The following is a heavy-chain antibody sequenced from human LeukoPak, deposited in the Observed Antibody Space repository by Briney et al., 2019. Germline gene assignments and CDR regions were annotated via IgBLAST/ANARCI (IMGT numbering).Heavy chain of an antibody. CDR3: AREIESDYYDSSGYWDY. CDR2: INPNSGGT. V-gene: IGHV1-2*02. D-gene: IGHD3-22*01. CDR1: GYTFTGYY. J-gene: IGHJ4*02. Sequence: ASVKASRKASGYTFTGYYMHWVRQAPGQGLEWMGWINPNSGGTNYAQKFQGRVTMTRDTSISTAYMELSRLRSDDTAVYYCAREIESDYYDSSGYWDYWGQGTLVTVSS.